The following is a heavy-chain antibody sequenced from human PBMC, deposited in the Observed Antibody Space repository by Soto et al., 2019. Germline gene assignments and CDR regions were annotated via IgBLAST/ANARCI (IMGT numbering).Heavy chain of an antibody. CDR3: GRGEARYYVLTGSSLGRAFDI. D-gene: IGHD3-9*01. J-gene: IGHJ3*02. Sequence: QVQLQESGPNLVKPSGTLSLTCIITNASISSSNWWSWVRQAPGKGLEWIGEHYHTGSTNYAPSLERRVTMSIANANNLCSLRVTSLTAADTGVYYCGRGEARYYVLTGSSLGRAFDIWGQGTMVTVSS. V-gene: IGHV4-4*02. CDR1: NASISSSNW. CDR2: HYHTGST.